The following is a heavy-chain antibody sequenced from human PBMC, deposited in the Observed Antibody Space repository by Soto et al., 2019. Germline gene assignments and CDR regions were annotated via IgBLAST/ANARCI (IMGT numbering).Heavy chain of an antibody. V-gene: IGHV3-30*18. CDR1: GFTFSSYG. J-gene: IGHJ6*02. CDR3: AKETTEGGYYYYYGMHX. Sequence: GGSLRLSCAASGFTFSSYGMHWVRQAPGKGLEWVSVISYDGSNKYYAESVKGRFTISRDNYKNTLYLQMNSLRAEDTAVYYCAKETTEGGYYYYYGMHXWGQGTTVTVS. CDR2: ISYDGSNK. D-gene: IGHD1-1*01.